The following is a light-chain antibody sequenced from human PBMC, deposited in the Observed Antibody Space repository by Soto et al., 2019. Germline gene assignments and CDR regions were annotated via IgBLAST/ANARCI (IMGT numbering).Light chain of an antibody. J-gene: IGLJ2*01. V-gene: IGLV2-11*01. Sequence: QSVLTQPRSVSGPPGQSVSISCSGTSSDVGTYNYVSWYQQHPGKAPKLMIYDVNKRPSGVPDRFSGSKSGNTASLTISGLQAEDEADYYCCSYAGGYTHAVFGGGTKVTVL. CDR3: CSYAGGYTHAV. CDR2: DVN. CDR1: SSDVGTYNY.